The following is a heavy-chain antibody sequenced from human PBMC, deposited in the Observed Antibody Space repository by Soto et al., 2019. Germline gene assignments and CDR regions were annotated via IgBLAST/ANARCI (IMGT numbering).Heavy chain of an antibody. CDR1: GFTFSSYA. Sequence: GGSLRLSCAASGFTFSSYAMHWVRQAPGKGLEWVAVISYDGSNKYYADSVKGRFTISRDNSKNTLYLQMNSLRAEDTAVYYCAGPAITMIDLAVYWGQGTLVTVSS. V-gene: IGHV3-30-3*01. CDR3: AGPAITMIDLAVY. D-gene: IGHD3-22*01. CDR2: ISYDGSNK. J-gene: IGHJ4*02.